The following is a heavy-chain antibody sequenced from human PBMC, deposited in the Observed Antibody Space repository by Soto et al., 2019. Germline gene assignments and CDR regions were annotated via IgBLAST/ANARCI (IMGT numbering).Heavy chain of an antibody. Sequence: ASVXVSCKACGYTFTIYGISWLRQAPGQGLEWMGWISAYNGNTNYAQKLQGRVTMTTDTSTSTAYMELRSLRSDDTAVYYCARGNLTDILNGYYSKNWLEPWGQGTLVNVYS. CDR3: ARGNLTDILNGYYSKNWLEP. CDR1: GYTFTIYG. CDR2: ISAYNGNT. D-gene: IGHD3-9*01. J-gene: IGHJ5*02. V-gene: IGHV1-18*04.